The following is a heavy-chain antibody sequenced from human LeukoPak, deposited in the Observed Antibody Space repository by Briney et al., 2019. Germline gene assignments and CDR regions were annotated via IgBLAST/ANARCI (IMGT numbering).Heavy chain of an antibody. Sequence: PSETLSLTCTVSGGSISSYYWSWIRQPPGKGPEWIGYIYYSGSTNYNPSLKSRVTISVDTSKNQFSLKLSSVTAADTAVYYCARGRNDVVRGIDYWGQGTLVTVSS. V-gene: IGHV4-59*01. CDR3: ARGRNDVVRGIDY. J-gene: IGHJ4*02. CDR2: IYYSGST. CDR1: GGSISSYY. D-gene: IGHD1-1*01.